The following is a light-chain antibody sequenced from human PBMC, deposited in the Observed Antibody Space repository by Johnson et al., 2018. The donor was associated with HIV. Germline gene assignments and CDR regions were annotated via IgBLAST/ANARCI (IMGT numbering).Light chain of an antibody. J-gene: IGLJ1*01. CDR1: SSNIGNNY. CDR3: GTWDSSLSAGLYV. CDR2: DNN. Sequence: QSVLTQPPSVSAAPGQKVTISCSGSSSNIGNNYVSWYQQLPGTAPKLLIYDNNKRPSGIPDRFSGSKSGTSATLGITGLQTGDEADYYCGTWDSSLSAGLYVCGAWSKGTV. V-gene: IGLV1-51*01.